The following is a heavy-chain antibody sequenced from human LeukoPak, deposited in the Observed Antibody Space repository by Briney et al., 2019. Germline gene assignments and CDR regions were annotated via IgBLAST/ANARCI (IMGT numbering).Heavy chain of an antibody. Sequence: SQTLSLTCTVSGGSISSAPYYWSWIRQRPGKGLDWMGYISHSGNTYYNPSLKSRLNISADTSRNQFSLKLRSVTAADTALYFCAREGYYYDSSGPIDYWGQGTRVTVSS. J-gene: IGHJ4*02. CDR3: AREGYYYDSSGPIDY. CDR2: ISHSGNT. V-gene: IGHV4-31*03. CDR1: GGSISSAPYY. D-gene: IGHD3-22*01.